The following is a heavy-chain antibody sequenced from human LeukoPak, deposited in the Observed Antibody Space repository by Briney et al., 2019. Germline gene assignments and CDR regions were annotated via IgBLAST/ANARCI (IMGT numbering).Heavy chain of an antibody. CDR1: GFSFSSYG. CDR2: MSYDGSNK. Sequence: PGGSLRLSCAASGFSFSSYGMHWVRQAPGKGLEWVAVMSYDGSNKYYADSVKGRFTISRDNSKNTLYLQMNSLRAEDTAVYYCAKDSSGWYGNYFDYWGQGTLVTVSS. CDR3: AKDSSGWYGNYFDY. D-gene: IGHD6-19*01. V-gene: IGHV3-30*18. J-gene: IGHJ4*02.